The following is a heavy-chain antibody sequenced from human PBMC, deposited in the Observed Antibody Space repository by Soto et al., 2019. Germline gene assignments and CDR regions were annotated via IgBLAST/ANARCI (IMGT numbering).Heavy chain of an antibody. Sequence: ASVKVSCKASGYTFTSYYMHWVRQAPGQGLEWMGIINPSGGSTSYAQKFQGRVTMTRNTSTSTVYMELSSLRSEDTAVYYCARTTTHYDFWSGYYTGYYYYYMDVSGKGTTVTVSS. D-gene: IGHD3-3*01. J-gene: IGHJ6*03. V-gene: IGHV1-46*01. CDR3: ARTTTHYDFWSGYYTGYYYYYMDV. CDR1: GYTFTSYY. CDR2: INPSGGST.